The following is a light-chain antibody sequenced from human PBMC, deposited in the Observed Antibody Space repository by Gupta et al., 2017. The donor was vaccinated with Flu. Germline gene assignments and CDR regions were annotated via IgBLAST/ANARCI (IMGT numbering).Light chain of an antibody. Sequence: PSTLSASVGDRVTITCRASQSINNRLAWLLQKPGKAPKLLIHKASSLESGVPSRFSGRGSGTEFTLTISSLQPDDSATYYCLQYNSYSWTFGQGTRVEIK. CDR3: LQYNSYSWT. J-gene: IGKJ1*01. V-gene: IGKV1-5*03. CDR1: QSINNR. CDR2: KAS.